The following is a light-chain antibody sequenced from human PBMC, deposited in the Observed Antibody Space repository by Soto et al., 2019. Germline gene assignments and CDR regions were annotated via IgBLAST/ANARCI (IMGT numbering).Light chain of an antibody. CDR1: QFVSSR. Sequence: DIVVTQSPATLSASPGERVTLSCMASQFVSSRLAWYQRRPGQAPRVLMYRASTRATGIPARFSVSGSGTEFTLTISSLQSEDFALYYCHQYENWPQTFCQGTKVDIK. V-gene: IGKV3-15*01. J-gene: IGKJ1*01. CDR3: HQYENWPQT. CDR2: RAS.